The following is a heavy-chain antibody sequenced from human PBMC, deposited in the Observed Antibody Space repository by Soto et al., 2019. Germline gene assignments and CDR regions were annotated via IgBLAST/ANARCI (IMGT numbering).Heavy chain of an antibody. D-gene: IGHD3-10*01. CDR1: GGSISSSTW. CDR3: ARDPGNYYGSGGNPLDY. J-gene: IGHJ4*02. Sequence: QVQLQESGPGLVKPSGTLSLTCAVSGGSISSSTWWSWVRQPPGKGLEWIGEIYHSGSTNYNPSRKRRGTISVAKSKDQFSPKLSSVTAAATAVYYCARDPGNYYGSGGNPLDYRGQGTLVTVSS. V-gene: IGHV4-4*02. CDR2: IYHSGST.